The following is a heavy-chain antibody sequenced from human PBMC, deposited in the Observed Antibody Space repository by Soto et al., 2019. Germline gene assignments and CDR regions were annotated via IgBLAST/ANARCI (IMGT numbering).Heavy chain of an antibody. CDR2: IYYSGST. J-gene: IGHJ4*02. Sequence: SETLSLTCTVSGGSISSGGYYWSWIRQHPGKGLEWIGYIYYSGSTYYNPSLKSRVTISVDTSKNQFSLKLSSVTAADTAVYYCASTPLGYCISTSCFFYDYWGQGTLVTV. CDR3: ASTPLGYCISTSCFFYDY. CDR1: GGSISSGGYY. D-gene: IGHD2-2*01. V-gene: IGHV4-31*03.